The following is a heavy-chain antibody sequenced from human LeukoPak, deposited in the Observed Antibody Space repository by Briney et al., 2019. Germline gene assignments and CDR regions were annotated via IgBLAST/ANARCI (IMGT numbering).Heavy chain of an antibody. CDR3: ARDRCDYWSVHLD. J-gene: IGHJ4*02. D-gene: IGHD3-3*01. Sequence: GGSLRLSCAASGFTVSSNFMSWVRQAPGKGLEWVSVICSDGSTYYADSVKGRFSISRDNSKNTLNLQMNSLRAEDTAVYYCARDRCDYWSVHLDWGQGTLVTVSS. V-gene: IGHV3-66*01. CDR1: GFTVSSNF. CDR2: ICSDGST.